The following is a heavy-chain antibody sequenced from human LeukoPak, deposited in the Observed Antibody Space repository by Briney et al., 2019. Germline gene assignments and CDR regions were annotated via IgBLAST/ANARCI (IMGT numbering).Heavy chain of an antibody. CDR2: IYYSGST. CDR3: ARHRFLGTHYYDSSGYSPFDY. Sequence: PSETLSLTCTVSGGSISSYYWSWIRQPPGKGLEWIGYIYYSGSTNYNPSLKSRVTISVDTSKNQFSLKLSSVTAADTAVYYCARHRFLGTHYYDSSGYSPFDYWGQGTLVTVSS. D-gene: IGHD3-22*01. J-gene: IGHJ4*02. V-gene: IGHV4-59*08. CDR1: GGSISSYY.